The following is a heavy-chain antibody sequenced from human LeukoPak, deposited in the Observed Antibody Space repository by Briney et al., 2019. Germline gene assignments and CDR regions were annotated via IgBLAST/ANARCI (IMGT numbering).Heavy chain of an antibody. CDR1: GYTFTDYY. V-gene: IGHV1-2*02. CDR3: AINKAAKSLDY. D-gene: IGHD6-25*01. Sequence: GASVKVSCKASGYTFTDYYIHWVRQAPGQGLEWMAWMNPNSGGTSYAQKFQGRVTMTRDTSISTGYMELGRLRFDDTAVYYCAINKAAKSLDYWGQGTLVTVSS. J-gene: IGHJ4*02. CDR2: MNPNSGGT.